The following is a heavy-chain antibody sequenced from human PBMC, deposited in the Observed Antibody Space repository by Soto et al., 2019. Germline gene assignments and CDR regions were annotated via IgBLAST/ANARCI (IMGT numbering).Heavy chain of an antibody. CDR1: GGSITNDY. CDR3: ARGLTTNWFDP. Sequence: PSETLSLTCTVSGGSITNDYWSWIRQPPGKELEWIGYTYYSGSTNYNPSLRSRVTMSLDTSKNQFSLKLSSVTAADTAFYYCARGLTTNWFDPWGQGTLVTVSS. J-gene: IGHJ5*02. D-gene: IGHD4-4*01. CDR2: TYYSGST. V-gene: IGHV4-59*01.